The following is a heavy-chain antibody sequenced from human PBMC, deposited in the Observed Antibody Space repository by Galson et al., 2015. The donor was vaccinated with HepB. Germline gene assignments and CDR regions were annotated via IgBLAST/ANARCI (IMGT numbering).Heavy chain of an antibody. J-gene: IGHJ3*01. V-gene: IGHV3-23*01. Sequence: SLRLSCAASGFTFSSYTMGWVRQAPGKGLEWVPGIKGGGDTYYADSVKGRFSISRDNSKNTLYLQMNSLRAEDTAVYHCAKTDSIYIRRPFDLWGQGTMVTVPS. CDR3: AKTDSIYIRRPFDL. CDR1: GFTFSSYT. D-gene: IGHD3-22*01. CDR2: IKGGGDT.